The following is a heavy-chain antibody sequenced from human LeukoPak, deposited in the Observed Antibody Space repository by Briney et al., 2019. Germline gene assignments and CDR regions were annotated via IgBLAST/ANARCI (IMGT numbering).Heavy chain of an antibody. CDR1: GGSFSGYY. Sequence: PSETLSLTCAVYGGSFSGYYWSWIRQPPGKGLEWIGEINHSGSTNYNPSLKSRVTISVDTSKNQFSLKLSSVTAADTAVYYCARGSGYCSGGSCYSVRRFDYWGQGTLVTVSS. D-gene: IGHD2-15*01. CDR2: INHSGST. V-gene: IGHV4-34*01. J-gene: IGHJ4*02. CDR3: ARGSGYCSGGSCYSVRRFDY.